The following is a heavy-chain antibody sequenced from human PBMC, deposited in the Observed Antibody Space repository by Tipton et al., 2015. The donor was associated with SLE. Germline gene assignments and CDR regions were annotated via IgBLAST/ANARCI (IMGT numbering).Heavy chain of an antibody. CDR3: ARDLLDAFDI. CDR2: IYSSGSN. CDR1: AGSISSGTYY. Sequence: TLSLTCTVSAGSISSGTYYWNWIRQPAGKGLEWIGRIYSSGSNNYNPSLKSRVTISVDTSKNQFSLKLTSVTAADTAVYYCARDLLDAFDIWGQGTMVTVSS. V-gene: IGHV4-61*02. J-gene: IGHJ3*02.